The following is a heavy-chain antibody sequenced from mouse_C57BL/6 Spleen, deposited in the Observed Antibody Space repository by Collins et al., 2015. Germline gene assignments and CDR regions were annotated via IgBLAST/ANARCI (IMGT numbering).Heavy chain of an antibody. Sequence: QVQLQQPGAELVRPGTSVKLSCKASGYTFTSYWMHWVKQRPGQGLEWIGVIDPSDSYTNYNQKFKGKATLTVDTSSSTAYMQLSSLTSEDSAVYYCARVGFPRGFDYWGQGTTLTVSS. CDR1: GYTFTSYW. V-gene: IGHV1-59*01. CDR2: IDPSDSYT. J-gene: IGHJ2*01. CDR3: ARVGFPRGFDY.